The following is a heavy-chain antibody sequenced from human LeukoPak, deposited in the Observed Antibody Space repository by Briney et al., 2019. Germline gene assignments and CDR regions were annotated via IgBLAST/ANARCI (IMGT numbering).Heavy chain of an antibody. CDR1: GASISVYY. V-gene: IGHV4-4*08. CDR3: ARDGYNWNYRWFDP. CDR2: IYYSGST. D-gene: IGHD1-7*01. Sequence: PSETLSLTCTVSGASISVYYWSWVRQPPGEGLEWIGYIYYSGSTYYSPSLKSRVAISVDTSKNQFSLKLSSVTAADTAVYYCARDGYNWNYRWFDPWGQGTLVTVSS. J-gene: IGHJ5*02.